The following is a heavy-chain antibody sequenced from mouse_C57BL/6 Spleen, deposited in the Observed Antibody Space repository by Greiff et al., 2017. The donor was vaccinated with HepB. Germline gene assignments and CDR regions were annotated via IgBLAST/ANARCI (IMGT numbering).Heavy chain of an antibody. CDR3: ARLRRKDAMDY. Sequence: EVKLVESGPVLVKPGASVKMSCKASGYTFTDYYMNWVKQSHGKSLEWIGVINPYNGGTSYNQKFKGKATLTVDKSSSTAYMELNSLTSEDSAVYYCARLRRKDAMDYWGQGTSVTVSS. V-gene: IGHV1-19*01. J-gene: IGHJ4*01. CDR1: GYTFTDYY. D-gene: IGHD2-12*01. CDR2: INPYNGGT.